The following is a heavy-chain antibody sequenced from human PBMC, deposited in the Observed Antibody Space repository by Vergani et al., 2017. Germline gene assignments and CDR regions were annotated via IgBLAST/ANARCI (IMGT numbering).Heavy chain of an antibody. Sequence: QVQLPESGPGLVKPSQTLSLTCTVSGGSISSGGYYWSWIRPHPGKGLEWIGYIYYSGSTYYNPSLKSRVTISVDTSKNQFSLKLSSVTAADTAVYYCARGTDGNTYYDFWSGNTEKNRAFDIWGQGTMVTVSS. CDR3: ARGTDGNTYYDFWSGNTEKNRAFDI. J-gene: IGHJ3*02. D-gene: IGHD3-3*01. CDR2: IYYSGST. V-gene: IGHV4-31*03. CDR1: GGSISSGGYY.